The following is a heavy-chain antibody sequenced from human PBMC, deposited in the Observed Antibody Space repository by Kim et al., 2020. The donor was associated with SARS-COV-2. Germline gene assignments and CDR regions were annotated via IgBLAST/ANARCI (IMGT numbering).Heavy chain of an antibody. CDR1: GFTFSSYA. J-gene: IGHJ5*02. D-gene: IGHD1-1*01. Sequence: GGSLRLSCAASGFTFSSYAMSWVRQAPGKGLEWVSAISGSGGSTYYADSVKGRFTISRDNSKNTLYLQMNSLRAEDTAVYYCAKRPEWGTDVTPNWFDPWGQGTLVTVSS. CDR3: AKRPEWGTDVTPNWFDP. CDR2: ISGSGGST. V-gene: IGHV3-23*01.